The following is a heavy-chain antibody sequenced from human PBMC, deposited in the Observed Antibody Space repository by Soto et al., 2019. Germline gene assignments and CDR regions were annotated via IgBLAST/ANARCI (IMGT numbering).Heavy chain of an antibody. J-gene: IGHJ4*02. V-gene: IGHV4-34*01. CDR1: GGSFSGYY. CDR3: ARSDGRY. Sequence: SETLSLTCAVYGGSFSGYYWSWIRQPPGKGLEWIGEINHSGVTNYKPSLKRRVTISVDTSKNQFSLQLKSVTAADTALYYCARSDGRYWGQGTLVTVSS. CDR2: INHSGVT.